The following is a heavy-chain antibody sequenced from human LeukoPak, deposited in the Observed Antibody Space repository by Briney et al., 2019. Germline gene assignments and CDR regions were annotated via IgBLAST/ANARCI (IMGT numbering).Heavy chain of an antibody. J-gene: IGHJ4*02. CDR1: GFTFSDHI. CDR3: VRQFAS. CDR2: VSGSGSTV. V-gene: IGHV3-48*01. Sequence: GGSLGHSCAASGFTFSDHIMNWVRQLPGKRLEWVAYVSGSGSTVYYADSVKGRFTISRDNGKSSLYLQMNSLRVEDTALYYCVRQFASWGQGTLVTVSS.